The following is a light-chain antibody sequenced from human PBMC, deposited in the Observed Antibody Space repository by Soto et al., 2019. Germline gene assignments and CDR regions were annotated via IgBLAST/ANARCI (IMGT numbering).Light chain of an antibody. Sequence: ELVMTQSPATLSVSPGERATLSFRASQSVNSNLAWYRQKPGQATRLLISDASTSATGVPARFSGSGSGTEFTLSISSLQSDDWGIYCCQQYNFWPPLTFGGGTKGEIK. CDR1: QSVNSN. J-gene: IGKJ4*01. CDR3: QQYNFWPPLT. V-gene: IGKV3-15*01. CDR2: DAS.